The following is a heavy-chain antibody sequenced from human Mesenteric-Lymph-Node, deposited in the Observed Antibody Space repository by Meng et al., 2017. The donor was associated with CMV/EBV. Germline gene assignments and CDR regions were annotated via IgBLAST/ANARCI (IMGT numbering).Heavy chain of an antibody. CDR1: GVSISNYY. V-gene: IGHV4-59*01. J-gene: IGHJ4*02. CDR3: ARNWAAGGFDY. CDR2: VYYSGIT. D-gene: IGHD7-27*01. Sequence: ESLKISCTVSGVSISNYYWSWIRQRPGEGMEWIGYVYYSGITNYNPSLRSRVTTAVDTAKNQLSLKLTSVTAADTAVYYCARNWAAGGFDYWGQGTLVTVSS.